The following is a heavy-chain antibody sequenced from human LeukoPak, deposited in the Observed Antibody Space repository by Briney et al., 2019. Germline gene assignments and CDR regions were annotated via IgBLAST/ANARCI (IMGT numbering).Heavy chain of an antibody. CDR3: AKVVKRIAAAGPNPGKYWYFDL. D-gene: IGHD6-13*01. V-gene: IGHV3-9*01. CDR1: GFTFDDYA. CDR2: ISWNSGSI. Sequence: PGRSLRLSCAASGFTFDDYAMHWVRQAPGKGLEWVSGISWNSGSIGYADSVKDRFTISRDNAKNSLYLQMNSLRAEDTALYYCAKVVKRIAAAGPNPGKYWYFDLWGRGTLVTVSS. J-gene: IGHJ2*01.